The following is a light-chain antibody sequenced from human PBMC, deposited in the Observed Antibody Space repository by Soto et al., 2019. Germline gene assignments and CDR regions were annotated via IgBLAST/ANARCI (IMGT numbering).Light chain of an antibody. CDR2: GAS. Sequence: TVLTQSPGTLSLSPGERATLSCRASQSVSSNNLAWYQQRPGQAPRLLIYGASRRAAGTPDRFSGSGSGTDFTLTISRLEPEDFAVYYCQHYGTSPFGGGTKVEIK. V-gene: IGKV3-20*01. J-gene: IGKJ4*01. CDR1: QSVSSNN. CDR3: QHYGTSP.